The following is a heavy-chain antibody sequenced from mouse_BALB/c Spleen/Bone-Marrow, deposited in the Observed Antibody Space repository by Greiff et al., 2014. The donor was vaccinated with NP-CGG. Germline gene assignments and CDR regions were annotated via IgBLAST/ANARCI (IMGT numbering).Heavy chain of an antibody. D-gene: IGHD2-2*01. Sequence: EVQLQQSGPEVVKPGASVKISCKTSGFTFTEYTMHWVKQSHGKSLEWIGGINPNNGGTTYNQKFKGKATLTVDKSSSTAYMELRSLTSEDSVVYYCARSYGYKRSWFAYWGQGTLVTVSA. CDR2: INPNNGGT. CDR3: ARSYGYKRSWFAY. V-gene: IGHV1-18*01. CDR1: GFTFTEYT. J-gene: IGHJ3*01.